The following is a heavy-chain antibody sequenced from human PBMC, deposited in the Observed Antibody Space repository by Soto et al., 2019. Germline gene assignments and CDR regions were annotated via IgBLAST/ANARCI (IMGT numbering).Heavy chain of an antibody. D-gene: IGHD3-16*01. CDR3: ASVAFGGVVLAH. J-gene: IGHJ4*02. V-gene: IGHV4-59*01. CDR2: IYFNGNT. Sequence: SETLSLTCTVSAASFSKYYWSWIRQPPGKGLEWIGYIYFNGNTNYNPSLKRRVTISIDTSKKQISLNLTSVTDADTAVYYCASVAFGGVVLAHWGQGTLVTVSS. CDR1: AASFSKYY.